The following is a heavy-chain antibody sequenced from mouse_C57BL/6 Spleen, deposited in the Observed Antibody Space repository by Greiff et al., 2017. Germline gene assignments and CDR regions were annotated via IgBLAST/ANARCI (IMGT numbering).Heavy chain of an antibody. CDR1: GYSFTDYN. J-gene: IGHJ4*01. V-gene: IGHV1-39*01. D-gene: IGHD1-1*01. Sequence: EVQLQESGPELVKPGASVKISCKASGYSFTDYNMNWVKQSNGKSLEWIGVINPNYGTTSYNQKFKGKATLTVDQSSSTAYMQLSSLTSEDSAVYYCARSYYGSSSYAMDYWGQGTSVTVSS. CDR2: INPNYGTT. CDR3: ARSYYGSSSYAMDY.